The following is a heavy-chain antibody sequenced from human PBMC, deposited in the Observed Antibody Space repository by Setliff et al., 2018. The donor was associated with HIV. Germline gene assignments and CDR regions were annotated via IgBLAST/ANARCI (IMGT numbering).Heavy chain of an antibody. D-gene: IGHD6-13*01. V-gene: IGHV4-30-4*08. J-gene: IGHJ4*02. Sequence: PSETLSLTCTVSGGSISSGDRYWSWIRQPPGKGLEWIGYIYYSGSTYHSPSLKSRATISTHTSKNQFSLELTSVTAADTAIYYCARQAIATRSFDYWGQGTLVTVSS. CDR3: ARQAIATRSFDY. CDR2: IYYSGST. CDR1: GGSISSGDRY.